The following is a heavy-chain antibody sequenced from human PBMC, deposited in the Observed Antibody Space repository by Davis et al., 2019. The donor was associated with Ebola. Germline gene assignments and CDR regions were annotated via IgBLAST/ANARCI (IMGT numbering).Heavy chain of an antibody. CDR2: ISSSSSTI. CDR1: GFTFSSYS. D-gene: IGHD3-22*01. CDR3: ARDGGAEDHYDSSGYYGY. V-gene: IGHV3-48*02. J-gene: IGHJ4*02. Sequence: PGGSLRLSCAASGFTFSSYSMNWVRQAPGKGLEWVSYISSSSSTIYYADSVKGRFTISRDNAKNSLYLQMNSLRDEDTAVYYCARDGGAEDHYDSSGYYGYWGQGTLVTVSS.